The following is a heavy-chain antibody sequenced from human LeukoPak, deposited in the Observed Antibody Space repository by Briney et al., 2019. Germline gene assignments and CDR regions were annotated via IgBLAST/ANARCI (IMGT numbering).Heavy chain of an antibody. V-gene: IGHV1-2*02. J-gene: IGHJ4*02. D-gene: IGHD4-17*01. CDR3: AKSLSDYGDFFFHY. CDR1: GDTFTDYY. Sequence: ASVRVSCKPSGDTFTDYYIPWLRQAPGQGPEWLGWINPKRGGTNNAQEFQDRLTMTRDTSTTTAHMDLTSLTSDDTAIYYSAKSLSDYGDFFFHYWGQGTLVTVSS. CDR2: INPKRGGT.